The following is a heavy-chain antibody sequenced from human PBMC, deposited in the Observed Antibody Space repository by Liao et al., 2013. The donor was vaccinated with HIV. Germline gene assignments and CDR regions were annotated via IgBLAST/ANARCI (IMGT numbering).Heavy chain of an antibody. Sequence: QLQLQESGPGLVKPSETLSLTCTVSGGSISSSSYYWGWIRQPPGKGLEWIGSIYYSGSTYYNPSLKSRVTISVDTSKNQFSLKLSSVTAADTAVYYCARAGALHCSSTSCYIGWFDPGAREPWSPSPQ. CDR2: IYYSGST. J-gene: IGHJ5*02. V-gene: IGHV4-39*07. CDR1: GGSISSSSYY. D-gene: IGHD2-2*02. CDR3: ARAGALHCSSTSCYIGWFDP.